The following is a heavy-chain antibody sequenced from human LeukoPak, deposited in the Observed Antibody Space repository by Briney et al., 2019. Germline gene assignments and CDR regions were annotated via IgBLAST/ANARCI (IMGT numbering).Heavy chain of an antibody. CDR2: ISSSSSYT. CDR3: AERHRYCSGCICYFDY. CDR1: GFTFSDYY. Sequence: GGSLRLSCAASGFTFSDYYMSWIRQAPGKGMEWVSYISSSSSYTNYADSVKGRFTISRDNAKNSLYLQMNSLSAEDTAVYYWAERHRYCSGCICYFDYRGGRTLVTVS. J-gene: IGHJ4*02. V-gene: IGHV3-11*06. D-gene: IGHD2-15*01.